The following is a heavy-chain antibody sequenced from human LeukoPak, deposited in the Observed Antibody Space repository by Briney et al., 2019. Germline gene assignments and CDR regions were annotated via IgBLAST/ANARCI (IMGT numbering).Heavy chain of an antibody. J-gene: IGHJ6*04. CDR1: GGTFSSYA. CDR2: IIPIFGTA. V-gene: IGHV1-69*01. D-gene: IGHD3-10*01. CDR3: ASRLPSPGEGKYYYGMDV. Sequence: SVKASCKASGGTFSSYAISWVRQAPGQGLEWMGGIIPIFGTANYAQKFQGRVTITADESTSTAYMELSSLRSEDTAVYYCASRLPSPGEGKYYYGMDVWGKGTTVTVSS.